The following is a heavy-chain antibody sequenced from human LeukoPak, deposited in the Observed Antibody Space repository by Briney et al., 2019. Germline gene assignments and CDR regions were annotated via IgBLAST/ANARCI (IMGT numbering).Heavy chain of an antibody. J-gene: IGHJ4*02. CDR2: ISSTSGVI. CDR1: GFTFSSYT. CDR3: VRKPVGDMPFDY. V-gene: IGHV3-21*01. Sequence: PGGSLRLSCAASGFTFSSYTMNWVCQAPGKGLEWVSTISSTSGVIYYADSMKGRFTISRDNAKNSLYLQMNSLRAEDTAVYYCVRKPVGDMPFDYWGQGTLVTVSS. D-gene: IGHD2-21*02.